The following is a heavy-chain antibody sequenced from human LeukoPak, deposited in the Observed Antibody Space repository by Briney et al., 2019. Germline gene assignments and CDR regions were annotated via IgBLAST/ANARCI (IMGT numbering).Heavy chain of an antibody. V-gene: IGHV3-23*01. CDR2: IRGTDGKT. Sequence: PGGSLRLSCAASGFTFSTYGMHWVRQAPGKGLEWVSRIRGTDGKTFYADSVKGRFTISRDNSKNTLYLQMNNLRAEDTALYYCAKKGCSTSGCPASFDYWGQGTLVTVSS. J-gene: IGHJ4*02. D-gene: IGHD2-2*01. CDR1: GFTFSTYG. CDR3: AKKGCSTSGCPASFDY.